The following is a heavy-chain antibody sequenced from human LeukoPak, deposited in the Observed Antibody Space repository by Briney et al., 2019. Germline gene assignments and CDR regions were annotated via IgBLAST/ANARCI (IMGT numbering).Heavy chain of an antibody. CDR3: AKTGERDY. Sequence: GGSLRLSCAASGFTFSSYAMSWVRQAPGKGPEWVANIKEDGTQKYYVDSVRGRFTISRDNAENSLYLQMNSLRDEDTAVYYCAKTGERDYWGRGTLVTVSS. V-gene: IGHV3-7*01. CDR1: GFTFSSYA. J-gene: IGHJ4*02. CDR2: IKEDGTQK. D-gene: IGHD7-27*01.